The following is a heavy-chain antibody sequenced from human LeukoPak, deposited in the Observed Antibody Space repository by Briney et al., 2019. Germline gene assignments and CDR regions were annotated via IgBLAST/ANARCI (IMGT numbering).Heavy chain of an antibody. V-gene: IGHV3-11*01. CDR1: GFTFCDYY. CDR3: ATIDGYNYGGGAFDI. D-gene: IGHD5-24*01. J-gene: IGHJ3*02. CDR2: ISSSGSTI. Sequence: GGSLTLSCAASGFTFCDYYMSWIRQAPGKGLEWVSYISSSGSTIYYADSVKGRFTISRDNAKNSLYLQMNSLRAEDTAVYYCATIDGYNYGGGAFDIWGQGTMVTVSS.